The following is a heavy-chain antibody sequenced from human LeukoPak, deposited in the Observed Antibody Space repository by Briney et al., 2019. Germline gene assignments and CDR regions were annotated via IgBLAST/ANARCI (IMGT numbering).Heavy chain of an antibody. CDR2: INHSGST. Sequence: SETLSLTCAVYGGSFSGHYWSWIRQPPGKGLEWIGEINHSGSTNYNPSLKSRVTISVDTSKNQFSLKLSSVTAADTAVYYCARVRDGYTYYYYMDVWGKGTTVTVSS. J-gene: IGHJ6*03. CDR1: GGSFSGHY. V-gene: IGHV4-34*01. CDR3: ARVRDGYTYYYYMDV. D-gene: IGHD5-24*01.